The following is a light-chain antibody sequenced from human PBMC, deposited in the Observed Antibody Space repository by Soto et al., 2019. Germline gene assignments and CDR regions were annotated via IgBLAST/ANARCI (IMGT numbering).Light chain of an antibody. V-gene: IGKV1-33*01. J-gene: IGKJ2*01. CDR3: HQYDTVPPS. Sequence: DIQMTPSPSSLSASVGDSVTITCQASQDITNYLYWYQQKPGKAPKLLIYDASNSETGVPSRLSGSGSAADFTFTIASLQPEDFPTDYWHQYDTVPPSFGQGTKLDSK. CDR1: QDITNY. CDR2: DAS.